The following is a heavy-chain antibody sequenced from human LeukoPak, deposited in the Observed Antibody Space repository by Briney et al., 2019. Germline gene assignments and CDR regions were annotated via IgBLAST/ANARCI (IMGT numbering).Heavy chain of an antibody. CDR3: AKDIVPAFGYYDSSGYYSIRSFDY. Sequence: GGSLRLSCAASGFTFSSYAMRWVRQAPGKGLEWVSAISGSGCSTYYADSVKGRFTISRDNSKNTLYLQMNSLRAEDTAVYYCAKDIVPAFGYYDSSGYYSIRSFDYWGQGTLVTVSS. CDR1: GFTFSSYA. D-gene: IGHD3-22*01. V-gene: IGHV3-23*01. J-gene: IGHJ4*02. CDR2: ISGSGCST.